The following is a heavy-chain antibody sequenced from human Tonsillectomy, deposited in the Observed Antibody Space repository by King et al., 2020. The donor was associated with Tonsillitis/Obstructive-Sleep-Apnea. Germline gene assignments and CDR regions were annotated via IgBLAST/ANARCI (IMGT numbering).Heavy chain of an antibody. CDR3: ARRYNWNYSPRVPPYYMDV. D-gene: IGHD1-7*01. CDR1: GGTFSSYA. CDR2: IIPIFGTA. J-gene: IGHJ6*03. Sequence: QLVQSGAEVKKPGSSVKVSCKASGGTFSSYAISWVRQAPGQGLEWMGGIIPIFGTANYAQKFQGRVTITADESTSTAYMELSSLRSEDTAVYYCARRYNWNYSPRVPPYYMDVWGKGTTVTVSS. V-gene: IGHV1-69*12.